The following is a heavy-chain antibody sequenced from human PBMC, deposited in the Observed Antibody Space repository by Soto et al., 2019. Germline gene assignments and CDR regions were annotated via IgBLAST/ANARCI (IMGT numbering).Heavy chain of an antibody. CDR2: INHSGST. Sequence: SETLSLTCAVYGGSFSGYYWSWIRQPPGKGLEWIGEINHSGSTNYNPSLKSRVTISVDTSKNQFSLKLSSVTAADTAVYYCASLGYCSGGSCYSKDYYYYMDVWGKGTTVTVSS. CDR1: GGSFSGYY. D-gene: IGHD2-15*01. J-gene: IGHJ6*03. V-gene: IGHV4-34*01. CDR3: ASLGYCSGGSCYSKDYYYYMDV.